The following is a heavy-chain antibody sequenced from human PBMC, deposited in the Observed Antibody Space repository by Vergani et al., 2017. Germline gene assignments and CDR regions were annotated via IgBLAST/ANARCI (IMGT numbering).Heavy chain of an antibody. Sequence: EVQLVESGGGLVQPGGSLRLSCAASGFTFSSYEMNWVRQAPGKGLEWVSYISSSGSTIYYADSVKGRFTISRDTAKNSLYLQMNSMRAEDAAVYYCARSLDEPLDAFDIWGQGTMVTVSS. CDR1: GFTFSSYE. D-gene: IGHD3-9*01. CDR2: ISSSGSTI. CDR3: ARSLDEPLDAFDI. V-gene: IGHV3-48*03. J-gene: IGHJ3*02.